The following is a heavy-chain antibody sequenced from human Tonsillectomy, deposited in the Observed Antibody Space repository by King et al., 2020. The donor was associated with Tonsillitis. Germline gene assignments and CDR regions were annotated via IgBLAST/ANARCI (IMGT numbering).Heavy chain of an antibody. CDR2: INPSSGST. CDR3: ARDRRYCRGGNCLRYYFDY. D-gene: IGHD2-15*01. CDR1: GYTFTNYY. J-gene: IGHJ4*02. Sequence: VQLVESGAEVKKPGASVKVSCKASGYTFTNYYIHWVRQAPGQGLEWMGIINPSSGSTSYPQKFQGRVTMTRYTCTSTVYMELGSLRSADTAVYYCARDRRYCRGGNCLRYYFDYGGQGTLVAVSS. V-gene: IGHV1-46*03.